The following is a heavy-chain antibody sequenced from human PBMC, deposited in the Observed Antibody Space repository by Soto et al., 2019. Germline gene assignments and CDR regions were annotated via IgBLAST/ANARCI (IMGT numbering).Heavy chain of an antibody. CDR2: VSIVGST. V-gene: IGHV3-23*01. Sequence: GGSLRLSCAASGFTFSSYAMGWVRQGPGKGLEWVAVVSIVGSTHYADSVRGRFTISRDNSKNTLSLQMNSLTAEDTAVYFCAKRRGAGGHFDYWGQGALVTVSS. J-gene: IGHJ4*02. CDR1: GFTFSSYA. CDR3: AKRRGAGGHFDY. D-gene: IGHD2-15*01.